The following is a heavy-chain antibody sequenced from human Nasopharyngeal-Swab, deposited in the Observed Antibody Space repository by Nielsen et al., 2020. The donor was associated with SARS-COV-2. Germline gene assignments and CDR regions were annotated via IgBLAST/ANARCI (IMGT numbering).Heavy chain of an antibody. V-gene: IGHV3-48*01. CDR2: ISSSSPII. Sequence: GESLKISCAASGFTFSSYSMNWVRQAPGKGLEWVSYISSSSPIIYYADSVKGRFTISRDNAKNSVYLQMNSLRAEDTAVYYCAREGGAVAPDYWGQGTLVTVSS. CDR3: AREGGAVAPDY. J-gene: IGHJ4*02. CDR1: GFTFSSYS. D-gene: IGHD6-19*01.